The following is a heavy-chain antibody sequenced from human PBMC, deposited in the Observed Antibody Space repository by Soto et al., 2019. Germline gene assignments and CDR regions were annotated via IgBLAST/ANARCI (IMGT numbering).Heavy chain of an antibody. J-gene: IGHJ4*02. V-gene: IGHV4-59*01. Sequence: PSETLSLTCTVSGGSISSNYWSWIRQPPGKGLEWIGYIYYSGSTNYNPSLKSRVTISVDTSKNQFSLKLSSVTAADTAVYYCARDNGYSYGYTLDHWGQGTLVTVS. CDR3: ARDNGYSYGYTLDH. CDR1: GGSISSNY. CDR2: IYYSGST. D-gene: IGHD5-18*01.